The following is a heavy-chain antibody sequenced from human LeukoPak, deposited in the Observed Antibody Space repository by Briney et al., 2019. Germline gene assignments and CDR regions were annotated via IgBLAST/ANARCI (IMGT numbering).Heavy chain of an antibody. CDR3: ARGRVAAAEDYYYYGMDV. CDR1: GYTFTSYD. V-gene: IGHV1-8*01. D-gene: IGHD6-13*01. J-gene: IGHJ6*02. Sequence: ASVTVSCKASGYTFTSYDINWVRQAAGQGLEWMGWMNPNSGNTGYAQKFQGRVTMTRNTSISTAYIELSSLRSEDTAVYYCARGRVAAAEDYYYYGMDVWGQGTTVTVSS. CDR2: MNPNSGNT.